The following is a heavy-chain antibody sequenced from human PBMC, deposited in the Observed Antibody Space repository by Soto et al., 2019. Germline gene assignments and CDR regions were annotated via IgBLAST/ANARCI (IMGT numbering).Heavy chain of an antibody. J-gene: IGHJ4*02. Sequence: QVQLVQSGAEVKKPGSSVKVSCKASGGTFSSYAISWVRQAPGQGLEWMGGIIPIFGTANYAQKFQGRVTITADESTSPGDMGLSSLRSEDTAVYYCARGPRSGSYWTFDYWGQGTLVTVSS. CDR2: IIPIFGTA. V-gene: IGHV1-69*01. D-gene: IGHD1-26*01. CDR1: GGTFSSYA. CDR3: ARGPRSGSYWTFDY.